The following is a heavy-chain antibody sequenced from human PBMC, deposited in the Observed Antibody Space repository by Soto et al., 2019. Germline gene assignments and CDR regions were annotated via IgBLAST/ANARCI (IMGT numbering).Heavy chain of an antibody. CDR1: GFTLSGYA. V-gene: IGHV3-64*01. CDR3: ARRASPDFYYMDV. J-gene: IGHJ6*03. Sequence: EVQLAESGGGLAQPGGSLRLSCAASGFTLSGYAMDWVRQAPGKGLEYVSGISSNGVGTYYANSVQGRFTISRDNSKNTVYLQMGSLRPEDMAVYYFARRASPDFYYMDVWGKGTTVTVSS. CDR2: ISSNGVGT. D-gene: IGHD2-15*01.